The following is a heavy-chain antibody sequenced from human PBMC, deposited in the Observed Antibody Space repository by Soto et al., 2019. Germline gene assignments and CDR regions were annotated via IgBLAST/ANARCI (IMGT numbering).Heavy chain of an antibody. CDR1: GFTFRNYA. Sequence: SMRLSCAASGFTFRNYAMTWVRQAPGKGLEWVSSISGRGDMTYYADSVKGRFTISRDNSKNTLSLQVNSLRAEDTAVYYCAKVCYQSLTVVEGFDSWGQGTLVTVSS. CDR2: ISGRGDMT. D-gene: IGHD3-22*01. J-gene: IGHJ4*02. CDR3: AKVCYQSLTVVEGFDS. V-gene: IGHV3-23*01.